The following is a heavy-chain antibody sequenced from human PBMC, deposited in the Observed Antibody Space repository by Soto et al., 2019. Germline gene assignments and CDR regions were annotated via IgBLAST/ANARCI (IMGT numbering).Heavy chain of an antibody. CDR3: AKGPQTGYYDSGTFYSSVP. V-gene: IGHV4-34*01. Sequence: QVQLQQWGAGVLTPSETLSLTCAVYGGSFHGYYWSWIRQPPGEGLEWMGEINHSGSANYNPTFNSRVFISVDMSKNQMSLPLTSVSAADTAVYYCAKGPQTGYYDSGTFYSSVPWGQGTLVTVSS. J-gene: IGHJ5*02. CDR2: INHSGSA. D-gene: IGHD3-10*01. CDR1: GGSFHGYY.